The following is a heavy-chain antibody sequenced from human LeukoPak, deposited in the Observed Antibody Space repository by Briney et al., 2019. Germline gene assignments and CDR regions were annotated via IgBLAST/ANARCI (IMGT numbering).Heavy chain of an antibody. CDR1: GGSITSYY. CDR2: IYSSGNT. D-gene: IGHD2-15*01. J-gene: IGHJ4*02. Sequence: SETLSLTCTVSGGSITSYYWSWIRQPAGKGLEWIGRIYSSGNTNYNPSLKSRVTMSVDTSKKQFSLKLRSVTAADTAVYYCAREYCSGGNCYFDFWGQGILVTVSS. V-gene: IGHV4-4*07. CDR3: AREYCSGGNCYFDF.